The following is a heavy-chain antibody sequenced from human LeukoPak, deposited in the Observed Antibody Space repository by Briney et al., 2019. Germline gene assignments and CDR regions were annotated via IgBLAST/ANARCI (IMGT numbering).Heavy chain of an antibody. CDR1: GGTFSSYA. J-gene: IGHJ4*02. V-gene: IGHV1-69*04. D-gene: IGHD1-20*01. CDR2: IIPILGIA. CDR3: ARGNWNDQPVDY. Sequence: ASVKVSCKASGGTFSSYAISWVRQAPGQGLEGMGRIIPILGIANYAQKFQGRVTITADQSTSTAYMELSSLRSEDTAVYYCARGNWNDQPVDYWGQGTLVTVSS.